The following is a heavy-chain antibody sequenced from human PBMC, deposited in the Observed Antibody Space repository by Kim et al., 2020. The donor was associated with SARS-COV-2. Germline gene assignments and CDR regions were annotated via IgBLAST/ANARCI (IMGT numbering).Heavy chain of an antibody. J-gene: IGHJ3*02. D-gene: IGHD3-22*01. V-gene: IGHV3-23*01. Sequence: GGSLRLSCAASGFTFSSYAMSWVRQAPGKGLEWVSAISGSGGSTYYADSVKGRFTISRDNSKNTLYLQMNSLRAEDTAVYYCAKVLPNYYDSSGYEDAFDIWGQGTMVTVSS. CDR1: GFTFSSYA. CDR3: AKVLPNYYDSSGYEDAFDI. CDR2: ISGSGGST.